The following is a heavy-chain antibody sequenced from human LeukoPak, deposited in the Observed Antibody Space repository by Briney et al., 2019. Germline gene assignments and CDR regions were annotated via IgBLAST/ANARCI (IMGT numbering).Heavy chain of an antibody. Sequence: ASVSVSCTASGYTFTGYYMRWVRQAPGQGLEWMGWINPNSGGTNYAQKFQGRVTMTRDTSLSTASLELSRLRSDDTAAYYFARVEDLRDGYTPTFVYWGQGTLVTVSS. CDR3: ARVEDLRDGYTPTFVY. D-gene: IGHD5-24*01. V-gene: IGHV1-2*02. CDR2: INPNSGGT. J-gene: IGHJ4*02. CDR1: GYTFTGYY.